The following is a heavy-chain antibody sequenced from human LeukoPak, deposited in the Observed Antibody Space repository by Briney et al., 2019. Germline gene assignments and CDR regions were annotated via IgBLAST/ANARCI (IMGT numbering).Heavy chain of an antibody. V-gene: IGHV4-4*07. CDR1: GGSISSYY. CDR2: IYTSGST. J-gene: IGHJ5*02. CDR3: ARGMKQQLVRDTWFDP. D-gene: IGHD6-13*01. Sequence: SETLSLTCTVSGGSISSYYWSWIRQPAGKGLEWIGRIYTSGSTNYNPSLKSRVTISVDKSKNQFSLKLSSVTAADTAVYYCARGMKQQLVRDTWFDPWGQGTLVTVSS.